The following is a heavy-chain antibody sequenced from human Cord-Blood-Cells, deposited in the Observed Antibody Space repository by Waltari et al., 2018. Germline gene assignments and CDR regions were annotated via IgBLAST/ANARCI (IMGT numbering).Heavy chain of an antibody. Sequence: QVQLVESGGGVVQPGGSLRLSCAASGFPSLSYGRPGPRQAAGKGLEWVAFIRYDGSNKYYADSVKGRFTISRDNSKNTLYLQMNSLRAEDTAVYYCAKDPRYSNFDYWGQGTLVTVSS. J-gene: IGHJ4*02. CDR3: AKDPRYSNFDY. CDR2: IRYDGSNK. D-gene: IGHD4-4*01. CDR1: GFPSLSYG. V-gene: IGHV3-30*02.